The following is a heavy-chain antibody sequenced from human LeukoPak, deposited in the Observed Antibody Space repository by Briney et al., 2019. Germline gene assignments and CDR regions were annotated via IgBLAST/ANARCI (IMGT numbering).Heavy chain of an antibody. CDR1: GFTLTGHY. CDR3: ARGKRTFDP. Sequence: GGSLRLSCFASGFTLTGHYMSWIRQAPGKGPEWVSYISSGSYSKYYADSVKGRFTISRDNTNNSLYLGMNSLRVEDTGFYYCARGKRTFDPWGQGTLVTVSS. CDR2: ISSGSYSK. J-gene: IGHJ5*02. V-gene: IGHV3-11*01.